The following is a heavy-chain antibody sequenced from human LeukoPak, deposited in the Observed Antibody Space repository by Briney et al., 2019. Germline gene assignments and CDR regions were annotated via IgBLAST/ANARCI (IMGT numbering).Heavy chain of an antibody. V-gene: IGHV3-30*18. CDR2: ISYDGSNK. CDR1: GFTFSSYG. D-gene: IGHD5-18*01. CDR3: EKDRSYVDTVYFDY. J-gene: IGHJ4*02. Sequence: PGRSLRLSCAASGFTFSSYGMHWVRQAPGKGLEWVAVISYDGSNKYYADSVKGRFTISRDNSKNTLYLQMNSLRAEDTAVYYCEKDRSYVDTVYFDYWGQGTLVTVSS.